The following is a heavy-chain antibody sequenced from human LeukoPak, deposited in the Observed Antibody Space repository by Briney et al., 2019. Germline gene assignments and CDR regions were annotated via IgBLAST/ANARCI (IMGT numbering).Heavy chain of an antibody. CDR2: ITSSGSAM. Sequence: GGSLRLSCAASGFTFNSFEMIWVRQAPGTGLDWVSHITSSGSAMFYADSVKGRFTISRDNAKNALYLQMNSLRAEDTAVYYCARVAKNNGFVFDNWGQGTLVTVSS. J-gene: IGHJ4*02. CDR1: GFTFNSFE. CDR3: ARVAKNNGFVFDN. D-gene: IGHD2/OR15-2a*01. V-gene: IGHV3-48*03.